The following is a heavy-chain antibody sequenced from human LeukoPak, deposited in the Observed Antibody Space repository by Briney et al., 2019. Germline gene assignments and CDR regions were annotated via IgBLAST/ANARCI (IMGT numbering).Heavy chain of an antibody. V-gene: IGHV4-39*07. CDR1: GGSISSSSYY. D-gene: IGHD7-27*01. Sequence: PSETLSLTCTVSGGSISSSSYYWGWIRQPPGKGLEWIGSIYYSGSTYYNPSLKSRVTISVDTSKNQFSLKLSSVTAADTAVYYCARLGHWGYYFDYWGQGTLVTVSS. CDR2: IYYSGST. CDR3: ARLGHWGYYFDY. J-gene: IGHJ4*02.